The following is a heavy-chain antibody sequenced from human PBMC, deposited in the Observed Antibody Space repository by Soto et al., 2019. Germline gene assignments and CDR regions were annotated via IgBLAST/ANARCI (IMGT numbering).Heavy chain of an antibody. CDR2: IYWDNDR. J-gene: IGHJ5*01. Sequence: QITLKESGPTLVEPTQTLTLTCSFSGFSLSNSGVGVGWFRQAPGKALECLGIIYWDNDRRYNPSLKDRLSITKDTSKIQVVVTMTYMAPVDTGIYYCAHRLSYAFACDLGCFDSWGQGTPVTVS. V-gene: IGHV2-5*02. CDR3: AHRLSYAFACDLGCFDS. D-gene: IGHD3-16*01. CDR1: GFSLSNSGVG.